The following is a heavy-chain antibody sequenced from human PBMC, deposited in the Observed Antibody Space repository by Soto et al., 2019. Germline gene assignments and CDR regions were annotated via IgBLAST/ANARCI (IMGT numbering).Heavy chain of an antibody. CDR1: GFAFSDCW. V-gene: IGHV3-7*01. D-gene: IGHD6-6*01. CDR2: IKQDGSEK. CDR3: ARPGEYSSSCPRH. J-gene: IGHJ4*02. Sequence: GGFLRLSCAASGFAFSDCWRSCVRQAPGKGLEWVANIKQDGSEKYYVDSVKGRFTISRDNAKNSLYVQMNSLRAEDTAVYYCARPGEYSSSCPRHWGQGTLVTVSS.